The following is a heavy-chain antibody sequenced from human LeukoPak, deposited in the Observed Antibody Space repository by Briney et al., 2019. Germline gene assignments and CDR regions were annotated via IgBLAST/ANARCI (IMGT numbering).Heavy chain of an antibody. CDR3: ARVVEASGWNLDY. CDR1: GGSFSGYY. V-gene: IGHV4-34*01. J-gene: IGHJ4*02. CDR2: INHSGST. D-gene: IGHD6-19*01. Sequence: SETLSLTCAVYGGSFSGYYWSWIRQPPGKGLEWIGEINHSGSTNYNPSLKSRVTISVDTSKNQFSVKLSSVTAADTAVYYCARVVEASGWNLDYWGQGTLVTVSS.